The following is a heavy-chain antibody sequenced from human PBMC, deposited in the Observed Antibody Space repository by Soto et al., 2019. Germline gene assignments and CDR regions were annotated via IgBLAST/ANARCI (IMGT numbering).Heavy chain of an antibody. V-gene: IGHV4-38-2*02. J-gene: IGHJ4*02. CDR3: ARDLVGSGWFDY. Sequence: SETLSLTCAVSGYSISSGYYWGWIRQPPGKGLEWIGSIYHSGSTYYNPSLKSRVTISVDTSKNQFSLKLSSVTAADTAVYYCARDLVGSGWFDYWGQGTQVTVSS. CDR1: GYSISSGYY. CDR2: IYHSGST. D-gene: IGHD6-19*01.